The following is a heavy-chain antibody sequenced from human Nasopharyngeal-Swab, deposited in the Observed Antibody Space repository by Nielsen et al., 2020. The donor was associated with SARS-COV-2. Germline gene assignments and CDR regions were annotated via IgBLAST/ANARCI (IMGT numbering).Heavy chain of an antibody. CDR3: TTDYYFDY. Sequence: GGSLRLSCAASGFIFSGSAMHWVRQASGKGLEWVGRIGDKDHNYATTYGAAVKGRFTISRDDSKNTAFLQMDSLKTEDTALYYCTTDYYFDYWGQGTLVTVPS. V-gene: IGHV3-73*01. CDR2: IGDKDHNYAT. J-gene: IGHJ4*02. CDR1: GFIFSGSA.